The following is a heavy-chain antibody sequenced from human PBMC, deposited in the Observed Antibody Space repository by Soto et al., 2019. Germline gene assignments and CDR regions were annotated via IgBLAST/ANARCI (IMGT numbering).Heavy chain of an antibody. CDR3: ARALAGSYDY. CDR1: GDSLSSKNAT. Sequence: QVQLQQSGPGLVQPSQTLSLTCAISGDSLSSKNATWNWVRQAPSRGLEWLGRTYYRSKWSTDYAVSLRGRITVSSDSSQTQFSLRLTSLTPEDTAVDYCARALAGSYDYWGQGALVIVSS. CDR2: TYYRSKWST. J-gene: IGHJ4*02. D-gene: IGHD3-10*01. V-gene: IGHV6-1*01.